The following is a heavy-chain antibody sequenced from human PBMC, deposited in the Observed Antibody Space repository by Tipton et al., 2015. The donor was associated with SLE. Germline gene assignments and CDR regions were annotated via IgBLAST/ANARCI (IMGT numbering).Heavy chain of an antibody. CDR3: ASAGDGYKYAFDI. V-gene: IGHV4-4*02. Sequence: TLSLTCTVSGYSISSSNWWSWVRQPPGKGLEWIGEIYHSGSTNYNPSLKSRVTISVDKSKNQFSLKLSSVTAADTAVYYCASAGDGYKYAFDIWGQGTMVTVSS. J-gene: IGHJ3*02. D-gene: IGHD5-24*01. CDR2: IYHSGST. CDR1: GYSISSSNW.